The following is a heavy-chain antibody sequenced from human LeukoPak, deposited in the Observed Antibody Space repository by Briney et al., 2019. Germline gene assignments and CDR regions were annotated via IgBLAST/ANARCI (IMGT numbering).Heavy chain of an antibody. D-gene: IGHD3-3*01. CDR3: ARFNSNGIF. V-gene: IGHV7-4-1*02. CDR1: GYTFTTYA. CDR2: VNTNTGNP. J-gene: IGHJ4*02. Sequence: ASVKVSCKASGYTFTTYAMNWVRQAPGQGLEWMGWVNTNTGNPAYAQGFTGRFVFSLDTSVSTAYLQISSLKAEDTAVYYCARFNSNGIFWGQGTLVTVSS.